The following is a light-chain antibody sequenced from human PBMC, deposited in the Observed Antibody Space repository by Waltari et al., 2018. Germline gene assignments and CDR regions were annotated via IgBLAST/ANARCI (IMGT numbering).Light chain of an antibody. CDR2: WAS. CDR3: QQYYSSFPRT. Sequence: DIVMTQSPDSLAVSLGERATINCKSSQSVLYSSNNKNYLVWYQQKPGQPPKMLIYWASTRESGVPDRFSGSGSGTDFTLTISSLQAEDVAVYYCQQYYSSFPRTFGQGTKVEIK. CDR1: QSVLYSSNNKNY. J-gene: IGKJ1*01. V-gene: IGKV4-1*01.